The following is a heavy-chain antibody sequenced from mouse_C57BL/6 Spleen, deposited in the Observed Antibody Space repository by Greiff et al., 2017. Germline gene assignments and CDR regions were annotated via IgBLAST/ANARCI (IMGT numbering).Heavy chain of an antibody. D-gene: IGHD4-1*01. J-gene: IGHJ2*01. Sequence: EVKLQESGPELVKPGASVKMSCKASGYTFTDYNMHWVKQSHGKSLEWIGYINPNNGGTSYNQKFKGKATLTVNKSSSTAYMELRSLTSEDSAVYYCARLDWDGDFDYWGQGTTLTVSS. V-gene: IGHV1-22*01. CDR2: INPNNGGT. CDR3: ARLDWDGDFDY. CDR1: GYTFTDYN.